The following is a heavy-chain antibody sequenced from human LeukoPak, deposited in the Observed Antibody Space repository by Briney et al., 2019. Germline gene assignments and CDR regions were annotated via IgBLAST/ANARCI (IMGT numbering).Heavy chain of an antibody. CDR2: IYYRGTS. J-gene: IGHJ4*02. CDR1: GGSISSGGYY. CDR3: ARDGKMATSYYFDS. Sequence: PSQTLSLTCTVPGGSISSGGYYWSWIRQHPGKGLEWIGYIYYRGTSNYNPSLKSRLTISVDASKNQFSLRLSSVTAADTAVYYCARDGKMATSYYFDSWGQGTLVTVSS. D-gene: IGHD5-24*01. V-gene: IGHV4-31*03.